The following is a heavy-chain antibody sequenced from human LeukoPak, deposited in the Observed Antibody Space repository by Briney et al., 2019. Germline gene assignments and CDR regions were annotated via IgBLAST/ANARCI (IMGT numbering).Heavy chain of an antibody. CDR2: IKQDGSEK. J-gene: IGHJ5*02. V-gene: IGHV3-7*01. CDR3: ARGLTYGSGSYYFGWFDP. CDR1: GFTFNSYW. Sequence: PGGSLRLSCAASGFTFNSYWMSWVRQAPGKGLEWVANIKQDGSEKNYVDSVKGRFTISRGNAKNSLYLQMNSLRAEDTAVYYCARGLTYGSGSYYFGWFDPWGQGTLVTVSS. D-gene: IGHD3-10*01.